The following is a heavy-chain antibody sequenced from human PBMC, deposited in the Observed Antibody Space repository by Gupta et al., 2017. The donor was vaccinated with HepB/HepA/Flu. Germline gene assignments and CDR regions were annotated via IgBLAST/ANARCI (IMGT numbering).Heavy chain of an antibody. CDR3: AKDLSFWSAMDV. CDR1: GFSISGTA. J-gene: IGHJ6*03. D-gene: IGHD3-3*01. CDR2: IGSDIRT. V-gene: IGHV3-23*01. Sequence: EVQLLESGGGLTQPGWSLRLSCAVSGFSISGTAMTWVRQAPGKGLEWGAGIGSDIRTHYADSVKGRFTISRDNSKNMVYLQMNSLRAEDTAVYDGAKDLSFWSAMDVWGKGTTVTVSS.